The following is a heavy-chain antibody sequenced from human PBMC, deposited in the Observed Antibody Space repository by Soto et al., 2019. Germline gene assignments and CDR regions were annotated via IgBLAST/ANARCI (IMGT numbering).Heavy chain of an antibody. CDR1: GFSITTNGHY. D-gene: IGHD6-19*01. CDR2: IYYTGNS. Sequence: QVPLQDSGPELVKPSQTLSLTCSVSGFSITTNGHYWTWIRKHPGQGIEWIAYIYYTGNSYLNPSLKGRLSISVATSKNQCSLELRSVTAADTAVYYCAREQWGFDSWGQGTLVTVSS. CDR3: AREQWGFDS. J-gene: IGHJ4*02. V-gene: IGHV4-31*03.